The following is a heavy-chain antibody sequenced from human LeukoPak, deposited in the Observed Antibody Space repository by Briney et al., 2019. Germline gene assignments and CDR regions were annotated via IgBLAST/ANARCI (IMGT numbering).Heavy chain of an antibody. CDR3: ARLGITMVRGVIIMRFGGWFDP. CDR2: IYPGDSDT. J-gene: IGHJ5*02. Sequence: HGESLKISCKGSGYSFTSYWIGWVRQMPGKGLEWMGIIYPGDSDTRYSPSFQGQVTISADKSISTAYLQWSSLKASDTAMYYCARLGITMVRGVIIMRFGGWFDPWGQGTLVTVSS. CDR1: GYSFTSYW. D-gene: IGHD3-10*01. V-gene: IGHV5-51*01.